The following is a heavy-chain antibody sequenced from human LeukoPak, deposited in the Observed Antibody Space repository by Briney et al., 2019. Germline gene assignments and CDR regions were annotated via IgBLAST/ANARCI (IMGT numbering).Heavy chain of an antibody. Sequence: ASVKVSCKASGYTFTSYGISWVRQAPGQGLEWMGWISAYNGNRNYAQKLQGRVTMTTDTSTSTAHMELRSLRSDDTAVYYCARQGYSGHSQGAADYWGQGTLVTVSS. D-gene: IGHD4-23*01. CDR2: ISAYNGNR. V-gene: IGHV1-18*01. CDR3: ARQGYSGHSQGAADY. J-gene: IGHJ4*02. CDR1: GYTFTSYG.